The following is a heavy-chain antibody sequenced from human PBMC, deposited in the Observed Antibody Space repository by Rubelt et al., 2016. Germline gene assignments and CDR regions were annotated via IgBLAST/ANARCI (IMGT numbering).Heavy chain of an antibody. CDR3: ARIPGSGSSEINWFDP. V-gene: IGHV5-10-1*03. CDR1: GYSFTSYW. CDR2: IDPSDSYT. Sequence: EVQLVQSGAEVKKPGESLRISCKGSGYSFTSYWISWVRQMPGKGLEWMGRIDPSDSYTTYNPSFQGHVTISADKSISTAYLQWSSLKASDTAMYYCARIPGSGSSEINWFDPWGQGTLVTVSS. D-gene: IGHD3-10*01. J-gene: IGHJ5*02.